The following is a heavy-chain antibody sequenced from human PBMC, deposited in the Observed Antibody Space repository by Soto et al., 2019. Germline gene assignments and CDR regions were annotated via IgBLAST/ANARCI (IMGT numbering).Heavy chain of an antibody. J-gene: IGHJ3*02. Sequence: EVQLLESGGGLVQPGGSLRLSCAASGFTFSSYAMSWVRQAPGKGLEWVSAISGSGGSTYYADSVKGRFTISRDNSKNTLYLQMNSLRAEDTAVEYCAKGGHCSGGSCYPSAFEIWGQGTMVTVSS. V-gene: IGHV3-23*01. CDR3: AKGGHCSGGSCYPSAFEI. CDR1: GFTFSSYA. D-gene: IGHD2-15*01. CDR2: ISGSGGST.